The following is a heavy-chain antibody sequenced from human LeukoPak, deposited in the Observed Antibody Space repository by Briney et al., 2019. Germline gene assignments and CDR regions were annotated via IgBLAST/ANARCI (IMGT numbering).Heavy chain of an antibody. Sequence: SETLSLTCSVSGGSIRGSVYYWAWVRQPPGKGLEWIGYIYYSGSTNYNPSLKSRVTISVDTSKNQFSLKLSSVTAADTAVYYCARPRSSGWYPDAFDIWGQGTMVTVSS. CDR3: ARPRSSGWYPDAFDI. CDR1: GGSIRGSVYY. J-gene: IGHJ3*02. D-gene: IGHD6-19*01. V-gene: IGHV4-61*05. CDR2: IYYSGST.